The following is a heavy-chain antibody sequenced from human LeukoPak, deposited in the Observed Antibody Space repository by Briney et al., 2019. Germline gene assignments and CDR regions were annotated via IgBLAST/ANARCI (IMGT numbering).Heavy chain of an antibody. D-gene: IGHD2-15*01. Sequence: ASVKVSCKASGYTFTSYGISWVRQAPGQGLEWMGWISAYNGNTNYAQKLQGRVTMTRDMSTSTVYMDLSSLKSEDTAVYYCARDWGYCSGGSCYRGAFDIWGQGTMVTVSS. CDR1: GYTFTSYG. V-gene: IGHV1-18*01. CDR3: ARDWGYCSGGSCYRGAFDI. CDR2: ISAYNGNT. J-gene: IGHJ3*02.